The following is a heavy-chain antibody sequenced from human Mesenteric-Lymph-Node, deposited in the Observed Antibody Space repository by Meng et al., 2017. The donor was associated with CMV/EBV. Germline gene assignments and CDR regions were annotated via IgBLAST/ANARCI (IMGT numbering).Heavy chain of an antibody. D-gene: IGHD5-18*01. CDR2: IYDNGNT. CDR3: ARVGDTYGYPRFDP. V-gene: IGHV4-39*07. J-gene: IGHJ5*02. CDR1: GGSISSSSYY. Sequence: SETLSLTCTVSGGSISSSSYYWGWIRQPPGKGLEWIGSIYDNGNTYYNPSLKSRVAISVDTSKNQFSLRLSSVTAADTAIYYCARVGDTYGYPRFDPWGQGTLVTVSS.